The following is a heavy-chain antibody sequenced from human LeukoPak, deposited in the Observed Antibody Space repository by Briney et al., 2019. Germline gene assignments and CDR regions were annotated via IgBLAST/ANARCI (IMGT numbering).Heavy chain of an antibody. CDR1: GYTFTSYY. CDR3: ARGGAAVGTY. Sequence: ASVTVSCMASGYTFTSYYMHWVRQAPGQGLEWMGMINPSGGRTSYAQKFQGRVTMTRDTSTSTVYMELSSLRFEDTAVYYCARGGAAVGTYWGQGTLVTVSS. D-gene: IGHD6-13*01. CDR2: INPSGGRT. J-gene: IGHJ4*02. V-gene: IGHV1-46*01.